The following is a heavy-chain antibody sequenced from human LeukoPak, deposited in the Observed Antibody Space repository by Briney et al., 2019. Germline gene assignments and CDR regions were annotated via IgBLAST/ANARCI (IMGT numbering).Heavy chain of an antibody. J-gene: IGHJ4*02. CDR2: IGGSGDNT. CDR3: AKGSGYDTDFDY. CDR1: GFTFSTYV. D-gene: IGHD3-9*01. V-gene: IGHV3-23*01. Sequence: GGSLRLSCAASGFTFSTYVMSWVRQAPGKGLECVSGIGGSGDNTYYADSVKGRFTISRDNSKNTLHLQMNSLRAEDTAVYYCAKGSGYDTDFDYWGQGTLATVSS.